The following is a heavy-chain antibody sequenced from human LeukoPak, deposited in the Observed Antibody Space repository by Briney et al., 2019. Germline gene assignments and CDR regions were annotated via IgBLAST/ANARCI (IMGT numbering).Heavy chain of an antibody. Sequence: SETLSLTCTVSGGSISSYYWSWIRQPPGKGLEWIGYIYYSGSTNYNPSLKSRVTISVDTSKNQFSLKLSSVTAADTAVYYCARIPIAAAVFGAFDIWGQGTMVTVSS. J-gene: IGHJ3*02. CDR3: ARIPIAAAVFGAFDI. D-gene: IGHD6-13*01. CDR1: GGSISSYY. V-gene: IGHV4-59*01. CDR2: IYYSGST.